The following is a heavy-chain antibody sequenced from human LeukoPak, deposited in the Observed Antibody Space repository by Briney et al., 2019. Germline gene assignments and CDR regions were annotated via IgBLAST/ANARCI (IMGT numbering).Heavy chain of an antibody. CDR3: ARANYYDSSGLFGFDY. Sequence: GASVKVSCKASGGTFSSYAISWVRQAPGQGLEWMGGIIPIFGTANYAQKFQGRVTITTDGSTSTAYMELSSLRSEDTAVYYCARANYYDSSGLFGFDYWGQGTLVTVSS. D-gene: IGHD3-22*01. CDR2: IIPIFGTA. CDR1: GGTFSSYA. V-gene: IGHV1-69*05. J-gene: IGHJ4*02.